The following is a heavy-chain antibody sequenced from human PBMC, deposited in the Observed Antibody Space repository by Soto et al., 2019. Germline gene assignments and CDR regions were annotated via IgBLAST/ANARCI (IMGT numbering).Heavy chain of an antibody. CDR1: GGSFSGYY. D-gene: IGHD2-15*01. V-gene: IGHV4-34*01. CDR3: AVTGYCSGGSCYSNHYYYYGMDV. Sequence: PSETLSLTCAVYGGSFSGYYWSWIRQPPGKGLEWIGEINHSGSTNYNPSLKSRVTISVDTSKNQFSLKLSSVTAADTAVYYCAVTGYCSGGSCYSNHYYYYGMDVWGQGTTATVSS. J-gene: IGHJ6*02. CDR2: INHSGST.